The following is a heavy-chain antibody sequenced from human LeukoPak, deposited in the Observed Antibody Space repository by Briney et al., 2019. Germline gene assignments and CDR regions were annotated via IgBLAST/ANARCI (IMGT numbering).Heavy chain of an antibody. J-gene: IGHJ3*02. CDR2: IYYSGST. V-gene: IGHV4-30-4*01. CDR1: GGSISSGDYY. CDR3: ASLHDYGDYPDAFDI. D-gene: IGHD4-17*01. Sequence: SQTLSLTCTVSGGSISSGDYYWSWIRQPPGKGLEWIGYIYYSGSTYYNPSLKSRVTISVDPSKNQFSLKLSSVTAADTAVYYCASLHDYGDYPDAFDIWGQGTMVTVSS.